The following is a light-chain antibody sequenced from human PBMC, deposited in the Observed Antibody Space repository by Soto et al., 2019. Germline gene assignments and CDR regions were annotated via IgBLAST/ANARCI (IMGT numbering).Light chain of an antibody. CDR3: QQRMKMPLT. Sequence: IFVALSPRAMYLSPGEIATLSCRASQSVGSYLLWYQQKPGQTPRLLIYDASNRATGIPARFSGSGSETDFTLTICSLEPEDFAVYYCQQRMKMPLTFCEGTRLDI. CDR1: QSVGSY. J-gene: IGKJ5*01. CDR2: DAS. V-gene: IGKV3-11*01.